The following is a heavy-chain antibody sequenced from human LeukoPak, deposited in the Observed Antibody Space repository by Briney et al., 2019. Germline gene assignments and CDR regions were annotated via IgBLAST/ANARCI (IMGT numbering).Heavy chain of an antibody. J-gene: IGHJ4*02. CDR3: ARRIRWAAAPPDN. V-gene: IGHV4-34*01. CDR2: INHSGST. D-gene: IGHD3-3*02. Sequence: SETLSLTCAVYGGSFSGYYWSWIRQPPGKGLEWIGEINHSGSTNYNPSLKSRVTISVDTSKNQFSLKLSSVTAADTAVYYCARRIRWAAAPPDNWGQGTLVTVSS. CDR1: GGSFSGYY.